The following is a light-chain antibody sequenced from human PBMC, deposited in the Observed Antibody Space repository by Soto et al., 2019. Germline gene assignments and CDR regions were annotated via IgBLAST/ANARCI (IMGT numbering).Light chain of an antibody. V-gene: IGKV3-20*01. Sequence: EIVLTQSPGTLSLSPGERATLSCRASQSVSSNNLAWYQQRPGQAPRVVIYGASTRATGIPERFSGSGSGTDFTITISRLEHEDFAVYYCQQYGRSPFTFGPGTKVDIK. J-gene: IGKJ3*01. CDR1: QSVSSNN. CDR3: QQYGRSPFT. CDR2: GAS.